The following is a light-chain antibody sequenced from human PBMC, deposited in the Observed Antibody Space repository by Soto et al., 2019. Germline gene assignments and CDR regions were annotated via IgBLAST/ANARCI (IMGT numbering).Light chain of an antibody. V-gene: IGKV3-20*01. J-gene: IGKJ2*01. CDR3: QQFGNSPLMYT. CDR1: KSVSSSF. CDR2: AAS. Sequence: EIVLTQSPGTLSLSPGQSATLLCRASKSVSSSFLAWYQQKPGQAPRLLISAASTRATGIPDRFSGSGSGTDFSLTISRLEPEDFAVYYCQQFGNSPLMYTFGQGTKLEIK.